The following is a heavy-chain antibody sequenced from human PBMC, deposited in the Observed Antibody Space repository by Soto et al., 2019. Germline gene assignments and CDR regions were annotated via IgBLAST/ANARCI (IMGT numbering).Heavy chain of an antibody. CDR3: AKDLGPSPVTWYRSGMDV. CDR2: ISGSGGSI. D-gene: IGHD4-17*01. V-gene: IGHV3-23*01. CDR1: GVTVSIYA. J-gene: IGHJ6*02. Sequence: PGGCLKLSCAASGVTVSIYAMSGVRQAPGKGLECVSSISGSGGSIYYADSVKGRFTISRSNSKNTLDLQMKSLRAEDTAVYYCAKDLGPSPVTWYRSGMDVWGQGPTVTVYS.